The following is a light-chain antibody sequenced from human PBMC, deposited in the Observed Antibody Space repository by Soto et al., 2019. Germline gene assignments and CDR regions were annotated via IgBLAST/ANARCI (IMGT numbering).Light chain of an antibody. V-gene: IGKV3-20*01. Sequence: DIVLTQSPGTLSLSPGDRATLSCRASQGVSTSYVAWYQQKPGQSPRLLIYGASSRAAGIPDRFSGSGSGTDFTLTISRVEPEDFAVFYCHQYGNSPYTFGQGTKLEIK. CDR1: QGVSTSY. J-gene: IGKJ2*01. CDR3: HQYGNSPYT. CDR2: GAS.